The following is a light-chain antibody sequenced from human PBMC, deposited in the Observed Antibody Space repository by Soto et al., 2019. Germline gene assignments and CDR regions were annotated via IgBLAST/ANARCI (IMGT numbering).Light chain of an antibody. J-gene: IGKJ1*01. CDR1: QNIYSN. CDR2: RAS. CDR3: LQYHNLWA. V-gene: IGKV3-15*01. Sequence: EIVMTQSPATLSVSPGERATLSCRASQNIYSNVAWYQQRPGQAPRLLIYRASTRATGIPARFSGSGSGTEFTLTISSLQSEDFTVYSCLQYHNLWAFGRGTKVDIK.